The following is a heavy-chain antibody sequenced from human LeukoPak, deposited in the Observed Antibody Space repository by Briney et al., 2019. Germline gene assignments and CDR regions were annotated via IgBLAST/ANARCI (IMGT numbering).Heavy chain of an antibody. CDR3: AREYSSSWYDAFDI. D-gene: IGHD6-13*01. CDR2: IKQDGSEK. CDR1: GFTFSSYW. Sequence: GGSLRLSCAASGFTFSSYWMSWVRQAPGKGLEWVANIKQDGSEKYYVDSVKGRFTISRDNAKNSLYLQMNSLRAEDTAVYYCAREYSSSWYDAFDIWAQGTMVTVSS. V-gene: IGHV3-7*01. J-gene: IGHJ3*02.